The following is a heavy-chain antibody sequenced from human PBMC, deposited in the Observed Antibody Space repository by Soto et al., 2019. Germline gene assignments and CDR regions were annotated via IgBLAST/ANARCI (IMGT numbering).Heavy chain of an antibody. CDR3: ASETNYYDSSCDKIPVIDFDN. D-gene: IGHD3-22*01. Sequence: PSETLSLTCTVSGGSISSSSYYWGWIRQPPGKGLEWIGSIYYSGSTYYNPSLKSRVTISVDTSKNQFSLKLSSVTAADTAVYYCASETNYYDSSCDKIPVIDFDNWGQGTMVTVSS. CDR2: IYYSGST. J-gene: IGHJ4*02. CDR1: GGSISSSSYY. V-gene: IGHV4-39*01.